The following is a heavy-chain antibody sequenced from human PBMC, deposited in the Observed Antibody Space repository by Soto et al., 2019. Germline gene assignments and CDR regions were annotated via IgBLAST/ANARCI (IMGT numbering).Heavy chain of an antibody. J-gene: IGHJ6*02. V-gene: IGHV3-30-3*01. CDR2: ISYDGSNK. Sequence: GGSLRLSCAASGFTFSSYAMHWVRQAPGKGLEWVAVISYDGSNKYYADSVKGRFTISRDNSKNTLYLQMNSLRAEDTAVYYCARDESVGASHVSYYYGMDVWGQGTTVTVSS. CDR3: ARDESVGASHVSYYYGMDV. CDR1: GFTFSSYA. D-gene: IGHD1-26*01.